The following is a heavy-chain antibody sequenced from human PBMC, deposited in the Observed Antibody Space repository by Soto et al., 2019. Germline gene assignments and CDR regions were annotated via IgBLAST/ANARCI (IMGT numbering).Heavy chain of an antibody. J-gene: IGHJ5*02. Sequence: SETLSLTCAVYGGSFSGYYWSWIRQPPGKGLEWIGEINHSGSTNYNPSLKSRVTISVDTSRNQFSLKLSSVTTADTAVYYCARGVYCTNGVCHPGVNWFDPWGQGTLVTVSS. D-gene: IGHD2-8*01. CDR3: ARGVYCTNGVCHPGVNWFDP. CDR2: INHSGST. CDR1: GGSFSGYY. V-gene: IGHV4-34*01.